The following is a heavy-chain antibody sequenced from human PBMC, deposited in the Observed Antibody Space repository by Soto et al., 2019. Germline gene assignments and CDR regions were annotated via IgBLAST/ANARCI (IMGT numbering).Heavy chain of an antibody. Sequence: PGGSLRLSCAASGFTFSSYSMSWVRQAPGKGLEWVSTISGSGSYTYYADSVKGRFTVSRDNSKNTVSLQMNSLRAEDTAIYYCAKCVRGYYWYFDYWGQETLVTVSS. J-gene: IGHJ4*02. V-gene: IGHV3-23*01. CDR3: AKCVRGYYWYFDY. CDR1: GFTFSSYS. D-gene: IGHD3-3*01. CDR2: ISGSGSYT.